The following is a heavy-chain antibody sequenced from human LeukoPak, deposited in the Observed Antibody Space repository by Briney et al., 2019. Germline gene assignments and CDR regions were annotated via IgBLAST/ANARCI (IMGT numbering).Heavy chain of an antibody. Sequence: ASVKVSCKASGGTFSSYAISWVRQAPGQGLEWMGGIIPIFGTANYAQKFQGRVTITADESTSTAYMELSSLRSEDTAVYYCGREGYCRSWYFGFWGQGTLVTVSS. J-gene: IGHJ4*02. CDR1: GGTFSSYA. CDR3: GREGYCRSWYFGF. V-gene: IGHV1-69*13. D-gene: IGHD6-13*01. CDR2: IIPIFGTA.